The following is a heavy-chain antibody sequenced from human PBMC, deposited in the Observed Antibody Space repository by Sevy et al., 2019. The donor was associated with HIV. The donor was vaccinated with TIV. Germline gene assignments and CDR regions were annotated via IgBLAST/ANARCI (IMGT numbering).Heavy chain of an antibody. CDR2: IRSKDYGGAT. V-gene: IGHV3-49*03. D-gene: IGHD3-22*01. J-gene: IGHJ4*02. CDR1: GFTFGDYA. CDR3: TRGYYYDSSGYSDY. Sequence: GGSLRLSCTGSGFTFGDYAMSWFRQAPGMGLEWVGFIRSKDYGGATEYAASVKGRFTISRDDSKGIADLQMNSLKTDDTAVYYCTRGYYYDSSGYSDYWGQGTLVTVSS.